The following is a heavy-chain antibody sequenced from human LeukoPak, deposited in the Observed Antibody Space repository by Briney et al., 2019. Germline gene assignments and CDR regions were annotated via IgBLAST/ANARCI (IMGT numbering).Heavy chain of an antibody. J-gene: IGHJ4*02. V-gene: IGHV3-48*03. CDR3: TRDPRHLDS. D-gene: IGHD6-6*01. CDR2: IGSSGSMI. Sequence: PGGSLRLSCAASGFTFSSYEMNWVRQAPGKGLEWVSYIGSSGSMIYYAESVKGRFTISSDNAKNSLYLQMSSLRVEDTAVYYCTRDPRHLDSWGQGTLVTVSS. CDR1: GFTFSSYE.